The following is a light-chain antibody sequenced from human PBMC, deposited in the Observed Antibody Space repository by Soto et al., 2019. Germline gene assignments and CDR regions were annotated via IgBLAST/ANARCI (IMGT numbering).Light chain of an antibody. V-gene: IGKV3-15*01. Sequence: EIVMTQSPATLSVSPGERATLSFRASQSVSSSLAGYQQIPGQAPRLLIYGPSTRATGIPARFSGSGSGTEFTLTISSLQSEDFAVYYCQQYNKWPSITFGQGTRLEIK. CDR3: QQYNKWPSIT. CDR1: QSVSSS. CDR2: GPS. J-gene: IGKJ5*01.